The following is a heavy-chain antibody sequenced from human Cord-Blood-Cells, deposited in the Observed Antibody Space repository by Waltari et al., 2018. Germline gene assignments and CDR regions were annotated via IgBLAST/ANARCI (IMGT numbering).Heavy chain of an antibody. CDR1: GGSISSSSYY. Sequence: QLQLQESGPGLVKPSETLSLTCTVSGGSISSSSYYWGWIRQPPGKGLEWFGSIYYSGSTYYNPSLKSRVTISVDTSKNQFSLKLSSVTAADTAVYYFARGYYDSSGYYNWFDPWGQGTLVTVSS. V-gene: IGHV4-39*01. CDR2: IYYSGST. J-gene: IGHJ5*02. CDR3: ARGYYDSSGYYNWFDP. D-gene: IGHD3-22*01.